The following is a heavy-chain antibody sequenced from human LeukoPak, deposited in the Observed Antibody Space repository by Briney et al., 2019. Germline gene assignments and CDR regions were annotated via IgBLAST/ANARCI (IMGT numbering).Heavy chain of an antibody. CDR2: IYPGYSDA. V-gene: IGHV5-51*01. CDR1: GYTFTSYA. J-gene: IGHJ5*02. Sequence: KVSCKASGYTFTSYAMHWVRQAPGQRLEWMGLIYPGYSDAKYSPSFQGQVTLSVDASISTAYLQLSGLRASDTAIYYCVRFALTSSLDHWGQGTLVTVSS. D-gene: IGHD6-13*01. CDR3: VRFALTSSLDH.